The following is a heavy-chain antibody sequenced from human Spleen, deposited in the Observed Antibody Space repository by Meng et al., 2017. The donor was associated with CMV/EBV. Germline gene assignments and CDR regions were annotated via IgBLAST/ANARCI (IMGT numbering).Heavy chain of an antibody. D-gene: IGHD6-6*01. V-gene: IGHV4-39*07. Sequence: SETLSLTCTVSGYSINSSNYYWGWIRQPPGKGLEWIGRIYYRGCNYYNPSLKSRVTISVDTSKNQFSLKLSSVTAADTAVYYCAREGGGSSSIEGTVNFDYWGQGTLVTVSS. CDR2: IYYRGCN. CDR3: AREGGGSSSIEGTVNFDY. J-gene: IGHJ4*02. CDR1: GYSINSSNYY.